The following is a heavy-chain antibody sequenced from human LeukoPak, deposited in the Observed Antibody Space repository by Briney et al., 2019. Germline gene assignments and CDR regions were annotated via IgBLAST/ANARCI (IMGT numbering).Heavy chain of an antibody. CDR2: ISYDGSNK. D-gene: IGHD6-13*01. J-gene: IGHJ4*02. CDR1: GFTFSSYG. V-gene: IGHV3-30*18. CDR3: AKTYEGIAAAGTGFIDY. Sequence: QPGRSLRLSCAASGFTFSSYGMHWVRQAPGKGLEWVAVISYDGSNKYYADSVKGRFTISRDNSKSTLYLQMNSLRAEDTAVYYCAKTYEGIAAAGTGFIDYWGQGTLVTVSS.